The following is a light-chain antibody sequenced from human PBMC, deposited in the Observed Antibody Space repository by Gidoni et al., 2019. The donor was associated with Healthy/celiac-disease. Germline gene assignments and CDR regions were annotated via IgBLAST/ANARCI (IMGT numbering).Light chain of an antibody. J-gene: IGKJ1*01. CDR3: QQYGSSPWT. CDR2: GAS. Sequence: IVLTQSPGTLSLSPGERPTLSCRARQSVSSSYLAWYQQKPGQAPRLLIYGASSRATGIPERFSGSGSGTDFTLTISRLEPEDFAVYYCQQYGSSPWTFGQGTKVEIK. CDR1: QSVSSSY. V-gene: IGKV3-20*01.